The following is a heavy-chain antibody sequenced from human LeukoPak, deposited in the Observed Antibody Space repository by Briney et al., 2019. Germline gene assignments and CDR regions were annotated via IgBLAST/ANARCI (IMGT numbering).Heavy chain of an antibody. Sequence: SVKVSCKASGGTFSSYAISWVRQAPGQGLEWMGGIIPIFGTANYAQKFQGRVTITTDESTSTAYMELSSLRSEDTAVYYCASSSGHTGYFDYWGQGTLVTVSS. CDR1: GGTFSSYA. V-gene: IGHV1-69*05. CDR2: IIPIFGTA. J-gene: IGHJ4*02. CDR3: ASSSGHTGYFDY. D-gene: IGHD3-22*01.